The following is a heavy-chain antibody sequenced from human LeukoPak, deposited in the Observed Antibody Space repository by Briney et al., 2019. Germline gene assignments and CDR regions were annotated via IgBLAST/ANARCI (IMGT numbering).Heavy chain of an antibody. CDR1: GGSFSGYY. CDR3: ARIITIFGVPKRGWFDP. V-gene: IGHV4-34*01. Sequence: SETLSLTCAVYGGSFSGYYWSWIRQPPGKGLEWIGEINHSGSTNYNPSLKSRVTISVDTSKNQFSLKLSSVTAADTAVYYCARIITIFGVPKRGWFDPWGQGTLVTVSS. J-gene: IGHJ5*02. D-gene: IGHD3-3*01. CDR2: INHSGST.